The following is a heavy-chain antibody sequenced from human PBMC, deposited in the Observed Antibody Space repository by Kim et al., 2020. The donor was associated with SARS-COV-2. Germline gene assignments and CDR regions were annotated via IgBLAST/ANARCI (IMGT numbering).Heavy chain of an antibody. V-gene: IGHV3-33*01. Sequence: SNKYYADSVKGPFTISRDNSKNTLYLQMNSLRAEDTAVYYCAGWDDGFDYWGQGTLVTVSS. J-gene: IGHJ4*02. D-gene: IGHD1-1*01. CDR3: AGWDDGFDY. CDR2: SNK.